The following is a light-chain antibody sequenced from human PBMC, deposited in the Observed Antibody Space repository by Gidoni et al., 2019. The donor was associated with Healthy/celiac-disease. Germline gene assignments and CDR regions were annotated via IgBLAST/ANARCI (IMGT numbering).Light chain of an antibody. Sequence: EIVLTQSPATLSLSPGERATLSCRASQSVSSYLAWYQQKPGQAPRLLIYDASNRATCIPARFSGSGSGTDFTLTISSLEPEDFAVYYCQQRSNLITVGQGTRLEIK. V-gene: IGKV3-11*01. CDR1: QSVSSY. CDR2: DAS. CDR3: QQRSNLIT. J-gene: IGKJ5*01.